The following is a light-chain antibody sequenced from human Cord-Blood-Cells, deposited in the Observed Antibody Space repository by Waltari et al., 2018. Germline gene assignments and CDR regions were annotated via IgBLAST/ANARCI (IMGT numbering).Light chain of an antibody. J-gene: IGLJ2*01. V-gene: IGLV2-14*01. Sequence: QSALTPPASVSRSPGQPIPISSARPSSPVGGYHYVSWYQQHPGKAPQLMIDDVSNRPPGVSNRFSGSKSGNTAALTISGLQAEDEADYYCSLYTSSSTPWVFGGGTKLTVL. CDR1: SSPVGGYHY. CDR3: SLYTSSSTPWV. CDR2: DVS.